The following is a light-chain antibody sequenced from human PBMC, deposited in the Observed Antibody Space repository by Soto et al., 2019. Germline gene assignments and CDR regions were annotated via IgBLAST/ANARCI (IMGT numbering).Light chain of an antibody. Sequence: ELVLTQSPGTLSLSPGERATLSCRASQSVSSSSLAWYQQKPGQAPRLLIYDTSSRATGIPDRFRGSGSGTDFTLTISRLEPEDFAVYYCQQYASSTGTFGQGTKVEI. V-gene: IGKV3-20*01. J-gene: IGKJ1*01. CDR3: QQYASSTGT. CDR1: QSVSSSS. CDR2: DTS.